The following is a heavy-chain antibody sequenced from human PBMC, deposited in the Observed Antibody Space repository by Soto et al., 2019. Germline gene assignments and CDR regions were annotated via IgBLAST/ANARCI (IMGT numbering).Heavy chain of an antibody. V-gene: IGHV4-34*01. CDR2: INHSGST. D-gene: IGHD3-10*01. J-gene: IGHJ4*02. CDR1: GGSFSGYY. CDR3: ARERYYGSGTFDS. Sequence: QVQLQQWGAGLLKPSETLSLTCAVYGGSFSGYYWSWIRQPPGKGLEWIGEINHSGSTNYNPSLKGRVXXSXDXSKNQFSLKLSSVTAADTAVYYCARERYYGSGTFDSWGQGTLVTVSS.